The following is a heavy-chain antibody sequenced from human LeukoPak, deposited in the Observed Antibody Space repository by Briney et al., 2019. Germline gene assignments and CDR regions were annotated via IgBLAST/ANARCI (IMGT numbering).Heavy chain of an antibody. J-gene: IGHJ5*02. CDR1: GGSFTGYY. CDR3: GRGAYGSGISNWFDP. D-gene: IGHD3-10*01. CDR2: ISHRGST. V-gene: IGHV4-34*01. Sequence: SETLSLTCAVYGGSFTGYYWSWIPQPPGKGLEWIGEISHRGSTNYNPSLKSRVTISVYTSKNQFSLKLTSVAAADTAVYYCGRGAYGSGISNWFDPWGQGTQVTVSS.